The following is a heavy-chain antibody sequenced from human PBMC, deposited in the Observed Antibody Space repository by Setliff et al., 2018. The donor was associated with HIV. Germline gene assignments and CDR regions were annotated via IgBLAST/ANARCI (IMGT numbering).Heavy chain of an antibody. CDR2: IDWDDDK. CDR1: GGSISSYYW. Sequence: TLSLTCTVSGGSISSYYWSWIRQPPGKALEWLARIDWDDDKFYSTSLKTRLTISKDTSKNQVVLTMTNMDPVDTATYYCARIRTTHYYYMDVWGKGTKVTVSS. J-gene: IGHJ6*03. V-gene: IGHV2-70*16. D-gene: IGHD1-1*01. CDR3: ARIRTTHYYYMDV.